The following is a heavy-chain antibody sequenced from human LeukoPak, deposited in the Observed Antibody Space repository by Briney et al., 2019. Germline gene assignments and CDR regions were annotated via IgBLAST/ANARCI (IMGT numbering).Heavy chain of an antibody. V-gene: IGHV3-66*01. D-gene: IGHD6-13*01. CDR3: ARDPISAAGPSGQGMDV. CDR1: GFTVSSNY. J-gene: IGHJ6*02. Sequence: GGSLRLSCAASGFTVSSNYMSWVRQAPGKGLEWVSVIYSGGSTYYADSVKGRFTISRDNSKNTLHLQMNSLRAEDTAVYYCARDPISAAGPSGQGMDVWGQGTTVTVSS. CDR2: IYSGGST.